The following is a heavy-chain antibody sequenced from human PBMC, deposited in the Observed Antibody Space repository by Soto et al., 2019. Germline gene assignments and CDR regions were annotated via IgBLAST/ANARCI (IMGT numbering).Heavy chain of an antibody. Sequence: QVQLVASGGGVVQPGTSLRLSCEASGFTFSDHAMHWVRQAPGKGLEWVAVVWFDGGNKFYTDSVKGRFTISRDNSKNTRFLQMNSRRVVDTAVYYCARAPAGDYTLYRYYTMDVWDQGTPVTVSS. V-gene: IGHV3-33*01. J-gene: IGHJ6*02. D-gene: IGHD4-17*01. CDR1: GFTFSDHA. CDR3: ARAPAGDYTLYRYYTMDV. CDR2: VWFDGGNK.